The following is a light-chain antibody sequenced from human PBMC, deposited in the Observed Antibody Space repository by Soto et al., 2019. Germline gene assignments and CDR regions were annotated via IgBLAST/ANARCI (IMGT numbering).Light chain of an antibody. CDR2: GNR. J-gene: IGLJ3*02. CDR1: NSNLGAGYD. Sequence: QSVLTQPPSVSGVPGQRVTISCTGNNSNLGAGYDVHWYQQLPGAAPKLVVFGNRNRPSGVPERFSGSKSGTSASLAITGLQAEDEADYYCQAYDYSLTAFVFGGGNKLTVL. V-gene: IGLV1-40*01. CDR3: QAYDYSLTAFV.